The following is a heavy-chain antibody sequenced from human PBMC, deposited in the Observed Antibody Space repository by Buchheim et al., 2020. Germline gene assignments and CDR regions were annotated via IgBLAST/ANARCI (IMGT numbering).Heavy chain of an antibody. J-gene: IGHJ6*03. CDR3: ARNYYYYMDV. CDR2: INHSGST. Sequence: QVQLQQWGAGLLKPSETLSLTCPVYGGSFSGYYWSWIRQPPGKGLEWIGEINHSGSTNYNPSLKSRVTISVDTSKNQFSLKLSSVTAADTAVYYCARNYYYYMDVWGKGTT. CDR1: GGSFSGYY. V-gene: IGHV4-34*01.